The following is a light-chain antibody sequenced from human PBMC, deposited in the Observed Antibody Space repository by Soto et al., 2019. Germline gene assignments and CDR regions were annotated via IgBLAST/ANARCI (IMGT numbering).Light chain of an antibody. CDR1: PAIASF. J-gene: IGKJ1*01. CDR2: GAS. Sequence: IQLTQSPSSLPASVGDRVTITCRASPAIASFLAWYQQKPGTAPKLLIYGASTLQSGVPSRFSGSRSGTDYTLTIGSLQPEDFATYYCQQLNGSPWTFGQGTKVEV. V-gene: IGKV1-9*01. CDR3: QQLNGSPWT.